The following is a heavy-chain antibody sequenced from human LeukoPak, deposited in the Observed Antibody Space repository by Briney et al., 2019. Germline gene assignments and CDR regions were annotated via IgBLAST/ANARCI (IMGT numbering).Heavy chain of an antibody. CDR2: IYYSGST. Sequence: SETLSLTCTVSGGSISSYYWSWIRQPPGKGLEWIGYIYYSGSTNYNPSLKSRVTMSVDTSKNQFSLKLSSVTAADTAVYYCARSYSSGWYGNYYYGMDVWGQGTTVTVSS. D-gene: IGHD6-19*01. J-gene: IGHJ6*02. V-gene: IGHV4-59*08. CDR1: GGSISSYY. CDR3: ARSYSSGWYGNYYYGMDV.